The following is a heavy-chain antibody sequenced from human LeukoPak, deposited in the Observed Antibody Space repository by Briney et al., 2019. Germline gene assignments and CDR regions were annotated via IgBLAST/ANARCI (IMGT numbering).Heavy chain of an antibody. J-gene: IGHJ4*02. D-gene: IGHD6-13*01. CDR3: ARVRAAAGSILIDY. V-gene: IGHV4-30-4*08. Sequence: SQTLSLTCTVSAGSISSGDYYWSWIRQPPGKGLEWLGYIYYSGSTYYNPSLKSRVTISVDTSKNQFSLKLSSVTAADTAVYYCARVRAAAGSILIDYWGQGTLVTVSS. CDR1: AGSISSGDYY. CDR2: IYYSGST.